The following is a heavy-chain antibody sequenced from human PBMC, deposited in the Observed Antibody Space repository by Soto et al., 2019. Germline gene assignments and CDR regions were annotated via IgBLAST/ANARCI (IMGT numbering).Heavy chain of an antibody. D-gene: IGHD3-10*01. CDR3: ARGLNYYDSGDDAFDI. J-gene: IGHJ3*02. V-gene: IGHV1-8*01. Sequence: QVQLVQSGAEVKKPGASVKVSCKASGYTFTSYDINWVRQATGQGLEWMGWMNPNSGNTGYAQKCXGRVXMXGNTSISTAYMELSSLRSEDTAVYYCARGLNYYDSGDDAFDIWGQGTMVTVSS. CDR2: MNPNSGNT. CDR1: GYTFTSYD.